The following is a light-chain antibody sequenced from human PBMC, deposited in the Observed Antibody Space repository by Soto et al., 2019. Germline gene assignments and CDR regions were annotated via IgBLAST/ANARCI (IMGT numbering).Light chain of an antibody. CDR3: QQYNNWPPWT. J-gene: IGKJ1*01. V-gene: IGKV3D-15*01. CDR2: DAS. Sequence: DIVMTQSPPTLSVSPGESATLSCRASQSIRTDLAWYQQKSGQGPRLLIYDASTRATGIPARFSGSGSGTEFTLTISSLQSEDFAVYYCQQYNNWPPWTFGQGTKVDI. CDR1: QSIRTD.